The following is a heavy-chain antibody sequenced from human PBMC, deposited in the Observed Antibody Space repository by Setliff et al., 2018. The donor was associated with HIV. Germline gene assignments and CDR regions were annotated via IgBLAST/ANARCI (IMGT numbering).Heavy chain of an antibody. CDR3: ARDPFLRDYYYYMDV. V-gene: IGHV1-2*02. J-gene: IGHJ6*03. CDR1: GYTFTGYY. CDR2: INPNSGGT. Sequence: ASVKVSCKASGYTFTGYYMHWVRQAPGQGLEWMGWINPNSGGTNYAQKFQGRVTMTRDTSISTAYMELSRLRSDDTAVYHCARDPFLRDYYYYMDVWGKGTTFTVSS.